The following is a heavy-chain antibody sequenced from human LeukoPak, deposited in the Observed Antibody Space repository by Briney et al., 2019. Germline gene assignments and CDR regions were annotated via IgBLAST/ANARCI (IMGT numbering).Heavy chain of an antibody. CDR1: GFTFSSYA. D-gene: IGHD6-13*01. Sequence: GGSLRLSCAASGFTFSSYAMSWVRQAPGKGLEWVSAISGSGGTTYHADSVKGRFTISRDNSKNTLYLQMNSLRAEDTAVYYCAREGIAAALFDYWGQGTLVTISS. CDR2: ISGSGGTT. V-gene: IGHV3-23*01. CDR3: AREGIAAALFDY. J-gene: IGHJ4*02.